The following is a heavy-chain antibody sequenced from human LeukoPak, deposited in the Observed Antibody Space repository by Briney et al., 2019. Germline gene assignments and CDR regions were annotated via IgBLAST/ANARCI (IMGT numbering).Heavy chain of an antibody. CDR2: INPKSGDT. CDR3: ARDRLMGYDY. D-gene: IGHD2-8*01. Sequence: GASVKVSCKASGYIFTGYYMHWVRQAPGQGLEWMGWINPKSGDTKYAQKFQGRVTLTRDTSISTAYMELSRLQSDDTAVFYCARDRLMGYDYWGQGTLVTVSS. V-gene: IGHV1-2*02. CDR1: GYIFTGYY. J-gene: IGHJ4*02.